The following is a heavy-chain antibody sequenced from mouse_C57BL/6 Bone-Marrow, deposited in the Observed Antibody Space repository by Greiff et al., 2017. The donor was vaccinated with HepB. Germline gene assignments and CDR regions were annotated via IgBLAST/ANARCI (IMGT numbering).Heavy chain of an antibody. CDR2: ISSGGSYT. CDR3: ARRYGKPFAY. CDR1: GFTFSSYG. J-gene: IGHJ3*01. D-gene: IGHD2-10*02. V-gene: IGHV5-6*02. Sequence: EVKLVESGGDLVKPGGSLKLSCAASGFTFSSYGMSWVRQTPDKRLEWVATISSGGSYTYYPDSVKGRCTISRDDAKNTLYLQMSSLKSEDTAMYYCARRYGKPFAYWGQGTLVTVSA.